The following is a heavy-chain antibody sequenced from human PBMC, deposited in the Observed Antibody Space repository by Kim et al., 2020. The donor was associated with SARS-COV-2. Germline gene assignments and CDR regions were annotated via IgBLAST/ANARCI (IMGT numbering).Heavy chain of an antibody. CDR3: ARHYDSSLHY. Sequence: SETLSLTCTVSGGSISSGYYWGWIRQPPVRGLEWIAFISHSGSTYFNSSLKSRVSISVDTSKNQLYLKLTSVTAADTAVYFCARHYDSSLHYWGQGTLVT. CDR2: ISHSGST. CDR1: GGSISSGYY. J-gene: IGHJ4*02. D-gene: IGHD3-22*01. V-gene: IGHV4-39*01.